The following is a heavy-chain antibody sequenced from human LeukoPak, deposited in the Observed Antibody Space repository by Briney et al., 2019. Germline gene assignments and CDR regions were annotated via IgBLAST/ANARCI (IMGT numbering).Heavy chain of an antibody. D-gene: IGHD4-17*01. Sequence: PSETLSLTRTVSGGSISSGSYYWSWIRQPAGKGLEWIGRIYTSGSTNYNPSLKSRVTISVDTSKNQFSLKLSSVTAADTAVYYCARTTYHWGQGTLVTVSS. J-gene: IGHJ5*02. V-gene: IGHV4-61*02. CDR2: IYTSGST. CDR3: ARTTYH. CDR1: GGSISSGSYY.